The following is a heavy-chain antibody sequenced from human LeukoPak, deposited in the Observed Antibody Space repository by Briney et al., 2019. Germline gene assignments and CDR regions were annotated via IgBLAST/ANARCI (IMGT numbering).Heavy chain of an antibody. CDR2: IYYSGST. CDR3: AGLLQWNYAFDY. D-gene: IGHD1-7*01. Sequence: SETLSLTCTVSGGSISSYYWGWIRQPPGKGLEWIGSIYYSGSTYYNPSLKSRVTISVDTSKNQFSLKLNSVTAADTAVYFCAGLLQWNYAFDYWGQGTRVTGSS. J-gene: IGHJ4*02. V-gene: IGHV4-39*01. CDR1: GGSISSYY.